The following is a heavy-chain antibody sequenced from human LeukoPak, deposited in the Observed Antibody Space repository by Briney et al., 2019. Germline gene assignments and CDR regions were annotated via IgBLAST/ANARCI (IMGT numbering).Heavy chain of an antibody. Sequence: GGSLRLSCAASGFTFSSYWMPWVRQAPGKGLEWVANIKGDESARHQADSVKGRFTISRDNTRNSLYLQMTNLRGDDTAVYYCARDVVGSLDYWGQGTLVTVSS. CDR3: ARDVVGSLDY. CDR1: GFTFSSYW. D-gene: IGHD1-26*01. J-gene: IGHJ4*02. V-gene: IGHV3-7*01. CDR2: IKGDESAR.